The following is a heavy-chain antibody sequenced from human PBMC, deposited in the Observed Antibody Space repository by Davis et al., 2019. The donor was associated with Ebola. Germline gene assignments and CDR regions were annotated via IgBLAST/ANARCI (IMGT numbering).Heavy chain of an antibody. V-gene: IGHV4-59*12. CDR1: GGSISSYY. J-gene: IGHJ5*02. CDR3: ARDRHYGDYGRGRNWFDP. Sequence: SETLSLTCTVSGGSISSYYWSWIRQPPGKGLEWIGYIYYSGSTYYNPSLKSRVTISVDTSKNQFSLKLSSVTAADTAVYYCARDRHYGDYGRGRNWFDPWGQGTLVTVS. CDR2: IYYSGST. D-gene: IGHD4-17*01.